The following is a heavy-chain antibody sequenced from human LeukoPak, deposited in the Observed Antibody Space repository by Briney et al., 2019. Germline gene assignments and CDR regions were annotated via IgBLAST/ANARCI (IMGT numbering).Heavy chain of an antibody. CDR1: GGSFSGYY. CDR3: ARVTYYDYVWGSYRPYYFDY. D-gene: IGHD3-16*02. Sequence: SETLSLTCAVYGGSFSGYYWSWIRRPPGKGLEWTGEINHSGSTNYNPSLKSRVTISVDTSKNQFSLKLSSVTAADTAVYYCARVTYYDYVWGSYRPYYFDYWGQGTLVTVSS. J-gene: IGHJ4*02. CDR2: INHSGST. V-gene: IGHV4-34*01.